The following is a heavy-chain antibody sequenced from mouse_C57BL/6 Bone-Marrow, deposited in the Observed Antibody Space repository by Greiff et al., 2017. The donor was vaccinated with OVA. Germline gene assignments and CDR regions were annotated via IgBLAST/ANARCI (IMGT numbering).Heavy chain of an antibody. CDR1: GFSLTSYG. J-gene: IGHJ4*01. CDR2: IWRGGST. D-gene: IGHD2-3*01. CDR3: AILYDGYYEDAMDY. V-gene: IGHV2-5*01. Sequence: QVQLKQSGPGLVQPSQSLSITCTVSGFSLTSYGVHWVRQSPGKGLEWLGGIWRGGSTDYNAAFMSRLSITKDNSKSQVFFKMNSLQADDTAIYYCAILYDGYYEDAMDYWGQGTSVTVSS.